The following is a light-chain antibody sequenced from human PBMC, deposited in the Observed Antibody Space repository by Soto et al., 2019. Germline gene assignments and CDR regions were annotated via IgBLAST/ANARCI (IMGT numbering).Light chain of an antibody. CDR2: DVS. Sequence: QSALTQPRSVSGSPGQSVTISCTGTSRDVGGYNYVSWYQQHPGEAPKLMIYDVSERPSGVPDRFSGSKSGNTASLTISGLQAEDEADYYCCSYAGSYTLYVFGTGTKVTVL. CDR1: SRDVGGYNY. V-gene: IGLV2-11*01. CDR3: CSYAGSYTLYV. J-gene: IGLJ1*01.